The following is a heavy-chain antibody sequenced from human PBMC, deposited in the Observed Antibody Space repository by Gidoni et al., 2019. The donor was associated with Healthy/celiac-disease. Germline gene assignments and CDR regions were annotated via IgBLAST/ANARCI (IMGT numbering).Heavy chain of an antibody. V-gene: IGHV1-2*02. J-gene: IGHJ3*02. CDR3: ARPSDMIVVVSPHGVDAFDI. CDR2: IHPNIGGT. Sequence: QVQLVQSGAEVKKPGASVKVSRKAYGYTFTGYYMHWVRQAPGQGLEWMGWIHPNIGGTNYAQKFQGRVTMTRDTSISTAYMELSRLRSDDTAVYYCARPSDMIVVVSPHGVDAFDIWGQGTMVTVSS. D-gene: IGHD3-22*01. CDR1: GYTFTGYY.